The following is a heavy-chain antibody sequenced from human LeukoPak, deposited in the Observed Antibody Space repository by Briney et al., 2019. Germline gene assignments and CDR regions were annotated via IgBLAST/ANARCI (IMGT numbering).Heavy chain of an antibody. CDR1: GGSISTSTYF. CDR3: ARDLSSAWFYY. CDR2: ISYSGNT. Sequence: SETLSLTCTASGGSISTSTYFWGWIRQSPGKGLEWIGTISYSGNTYYNPSLKSRVTMAVDTSKRQFSLKISSVTAADTAIYFCARDLSSAWFYYWGQGTLVTVSS. V-gene: IGHV4-39*07. D-gene: IGHD6-13*01. J-gene: IGHJ4*02.